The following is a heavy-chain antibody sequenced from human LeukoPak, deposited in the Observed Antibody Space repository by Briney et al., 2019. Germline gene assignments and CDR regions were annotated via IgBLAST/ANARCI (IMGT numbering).Heavy chain of an antibody. Sequence: SVKVSCKASGGTFSSYAISWVRQAPGQGLELMGRIIPILGIANYAQKFQGRVTITADKSTSTAYMELSSLRSEDTAVYYCAAPYYDSSGYLPGYWGQGTLVTVSS. CDR3: AAPYYDSSGYLPGY. D-gene: IGHD3-22*01. CDR1: GGTFSSYA. V-gene: IGHV1-69*04. CDR2: IIPILGIA. J-gene: IGHJ4*02.